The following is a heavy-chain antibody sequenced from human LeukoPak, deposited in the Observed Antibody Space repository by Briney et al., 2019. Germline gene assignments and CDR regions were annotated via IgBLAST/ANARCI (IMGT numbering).Heavy chain of an antibody. CDR1: GYTFTGPY. J-gene: IGHJ4*02. CDR2: INPNSGAT. CDR3: ARVEYCTKGVCINFDL. Sequence: ASLKVSCKASGYTFTGPYIHWMRQAPGQGLEWMGWINPNSGATKYAQKFQGRVTVTRDTSTRTAYMELSGLRGDDTAAYYCARVEYCTKGVCINFDLWGQGTLVTVSS. D-gene: IGHD2-8*01. V-gene: IGHV1-2*02.